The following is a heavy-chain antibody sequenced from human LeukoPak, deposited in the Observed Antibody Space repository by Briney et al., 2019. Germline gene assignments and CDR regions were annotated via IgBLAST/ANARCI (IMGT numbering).Heavy chain of an antibody. D-gene: IGHD2-2*02. Sequence: ASVKGSCKASGYTFTSYGISWVRQAPGQGLEWMGWISAYNGNTNYAQKVQGRVTMTTDTSTSTAYMELRSLRSDDTAVYYCARGRLKYCSSTSCYTSDEYWGQGTLVTVSS. CDR3: ARGRLKYCSSTSCYTSDEY. CDR1: GYTFTSYG. J-gene: IGHJ4*02. V-gene: IGHV1-18*01. CDR2: ISAYNGNT.